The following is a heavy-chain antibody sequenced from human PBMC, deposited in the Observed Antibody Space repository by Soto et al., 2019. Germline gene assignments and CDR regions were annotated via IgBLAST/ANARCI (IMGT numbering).Heavy chain of an antibody. CDR1: GFTFSSYW. V-gene: IGHV3-74*01. CDR3: TRDAYYDFWSGYSAYYYYYMDV. J-gene: IGHJ6*03. CDR2: INGDGSST. D-gene: IGHD3-3*01. Sequence: GGSRLSCAASGFTFSSYWMHWVRQAPGKGLVWVSRINGDGSSTTHADSVRGRFTISRDNTKNTLYLQMNSLRAEDTAVYYCTRDAYYDFWSGYSAYYYYYMDVWGKGTTVTVSS.